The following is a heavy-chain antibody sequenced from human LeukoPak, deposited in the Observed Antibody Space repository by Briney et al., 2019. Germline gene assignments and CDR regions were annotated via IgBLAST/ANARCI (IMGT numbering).Heavy chain of an antibody. CDR3: ATDLDSRSWYILWFDP. V-gene: IGHV3-30-3*01. CDR2: ISYDGSNK. CDR1: GFIFSNCA. D-gene: IGHD6-13*01. Sequence: PGGSVRLLCGASGFIFSNCAMQGVRRARGKGLEWGAVISYDGSNKYYADSVKRRFTISRHNSKNTLFLQMNSLRPEDTAVYYCATDLDSRSWYILWFDPWGQGTLVTVSS. J-gene: IGHJ5*02.